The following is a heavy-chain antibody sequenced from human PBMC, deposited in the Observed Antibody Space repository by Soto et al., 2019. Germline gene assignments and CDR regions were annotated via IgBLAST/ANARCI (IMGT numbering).Heavy chain of an antibody. V-gene: IGHV4-31*03. Sequence: QVQLQESGPGLVKPSQTLSLTCTVSGGSISSGGYYWSWIRQHPGKGLEWIGYIYYSGSTYYNPSLKSRVTISVDTSQNQFSLMLTSVTAADTAVYYCARVTGDYGDSTFDYWGQGTLVTVSS. J-gene: IGHJ4*02. CDR1: GGSISSGGYY. D-gene: IGHD4-17*01. CDR3: ARVTGDYGDSTFDY. CDR2: IYYSGST.